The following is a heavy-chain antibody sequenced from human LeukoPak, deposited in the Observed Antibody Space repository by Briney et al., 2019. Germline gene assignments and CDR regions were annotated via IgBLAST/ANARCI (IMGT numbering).Heavy chain of an antibody. V-gene: IGHV4-31*03. CDR1: GGSISSGGYY. D-gene: IGHD2-2*01. CDR2: IYYSGST. CDR3: ARDLLCSSTSCNWFDP. J-gene: IGHJ5*02. Sequence: PSETLSLTCTVSGGSISSGGYYWSWIRQHPGNGLEWIGYIYYSGSTYYNPSLKSRVTISVDTSKNQFSLKLSSVTAADTAVYYCARDLLCSSTSCNWFDPWGQGTLVTVSS.